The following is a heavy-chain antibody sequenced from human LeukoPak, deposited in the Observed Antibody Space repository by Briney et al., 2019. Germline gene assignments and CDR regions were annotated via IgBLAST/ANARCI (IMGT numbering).Heavy chain of an antibody. CDR2: IYSGGST. J-gene: IGHJ6*03. CDR3: ARSYYYGSGSYYTPYYYYYMDV. Sequence: GGSLRLSCAASGFTVSSNYMSWVRQAPGKGLEWVSVIYSGGSTYYADSVKGRFTISRDNSKNTLYLQMNSLRAEDTAVYYCARSYYYGSGSYYTPYYYYYMDVWGKGTTVTISS. D-gene: IGHD3-10*01. CDR1: GFTVSSNY. V-gene: IGHV3-53*01.